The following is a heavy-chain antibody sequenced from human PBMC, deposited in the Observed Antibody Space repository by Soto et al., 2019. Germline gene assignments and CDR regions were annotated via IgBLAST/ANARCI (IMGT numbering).Heavy chain of an antibody. CDR1: GFTFSSYD. Sequence: GGSLRLSCAASGFTFSSYDMHWVRQATGKGLEWVSAIGTAGDTYYPGSVKGRFTISRENAKNSLYLQMNSLRAGDTAVYYCARSKGEAAAGRDAFDVWGQGTRVTVSS. V-gene: IGHV3-13*01. D-gene: IGHD6-13*01. J-gene: IGHJ3*01. CDR3: ARSKGEAAAGRDAFDV. CDR2: IGTAGDT.